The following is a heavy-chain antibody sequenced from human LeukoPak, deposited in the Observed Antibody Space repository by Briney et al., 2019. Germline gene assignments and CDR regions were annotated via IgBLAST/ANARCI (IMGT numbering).Heavy chain of an antibody. CDR1: GYTFTSYG. CDR3: ARVYSPYDILTGYFLFGYTHEDY. J-gene: IGHJ4*02. Sequence: ASVKVSCKASGYTFTSYGISWVRQAPGQGLEWMGWISAYNGNTNYAQKLQGRVTMTTDTSTSTAYMELRSLRSDDTAVYYCARVYSPYDILTGYFLFGYTHEDYWGQGTLVTVSS. CDR2: ISAYNGNT. V-gene: IGHV1-18*01. D-gene: IGHD3-9*01.